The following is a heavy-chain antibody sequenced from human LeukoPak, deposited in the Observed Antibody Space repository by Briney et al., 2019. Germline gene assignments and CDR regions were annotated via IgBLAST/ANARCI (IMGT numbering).Heavy chain of an antibody. CDR3: ARDGDYGSGSYYNRWVDY. D-gene: IGHD3-10*01. J-gene: IGHJ4*02. CDR2: ISAYNGNT. CDR1: GYTFTSYG. Sequence: ASVKVSCKASGYTFTSYGISWMRQAPGQGLEWMGWISAYNGNTNYAQKLQGRVTMTTDTSTSTAYMELRSLRSDDTAVYYCARDGDYGSGSYYNRWVDYWGQGALVTVSS. V-gene: IGHV1-18*01.